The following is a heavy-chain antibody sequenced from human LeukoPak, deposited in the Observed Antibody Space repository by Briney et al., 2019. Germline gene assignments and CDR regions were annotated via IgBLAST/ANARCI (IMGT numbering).Heavy chain of an antibody. CDR3: TPQGLL. J-gene: IGHJ4*02. V-gene: IGHV3-15*01. Sequence: GGSLRLSCAASGFTVSSNYMSWVRQAPGKGLEWVGRIKIKADGAATDYGAAVRGRFIISRDDSKNMTFLQMNSLKTEDTGVYYCTPQGLLWGQGTLVTVSS. CDR1: GFTVSSNY. CDR2: IKIKADGAAT. D-gene: IGHD3-3*01.